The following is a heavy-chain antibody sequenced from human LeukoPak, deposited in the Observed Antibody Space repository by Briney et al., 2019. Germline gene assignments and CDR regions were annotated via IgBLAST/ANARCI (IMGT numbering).Heavy chain of an antibody. J-gene: IGHJ4*02. CDR2: IYYSGST. CDR3: ARGRYSGYKRLDY. CDR1: GGSISSGGYY. V-gene: IGHV4-31*03. D-gene: IGHD5-12*01. Sequence: PSQTLSLTCTVSGGSISSGGYYWSWIRQHPGKGLEWIGYIYYSGSTYYNPSLKSRVTISVDTSKNQFSLKLSSVTAADTAVYYWARGRYSGYKRLDYWGQGTLVTVSS.